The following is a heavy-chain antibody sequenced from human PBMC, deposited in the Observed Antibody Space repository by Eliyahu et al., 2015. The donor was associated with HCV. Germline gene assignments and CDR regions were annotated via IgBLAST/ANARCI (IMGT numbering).Heavy chain of an antibody. CDR1: GFTFSNYA. Sequence: EVQLLESGGGLVQPGGSLRLSCAASGFTFSNYAMNWVRQAPGKGLEWVSGISGSGGTTYYADSVKGRFTVSRDNSKNTLFLQMNSLRAEDTAVYHCAKAQKSSGNYNHFDSWGQGTLVTVSS. CDR3: AKAQKSSGNYNHFDS. V-gene: IGHV3-23*01. CDR2: ISGSGGTT. J-gene: IGHJ4*02. D-gene: IGHD1-26*01.